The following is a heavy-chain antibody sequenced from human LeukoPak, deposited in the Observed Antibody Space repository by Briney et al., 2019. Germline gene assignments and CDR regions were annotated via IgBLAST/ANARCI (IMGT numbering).Heavy chain of an antibody. CDR3: ARDRVGCSGGSCLYYFDY. J-gene: IGHJ4*02. Sequence: PGGSLRLSCAASGFTFSSYSMNWVRQAPGKGLEWVSYISSSSSTIYYADSVKGRFTISRDNAKNSLYLQMNSLRAEDTAVYYCARDRVGCSGGSCLYYFDYWGQGTLVTVSS. D-gene: IGHD2-15*01. V-gene: IGHV3-48*01. CDR1: GFTFSSYS. CDR2: ISSSSSTI.